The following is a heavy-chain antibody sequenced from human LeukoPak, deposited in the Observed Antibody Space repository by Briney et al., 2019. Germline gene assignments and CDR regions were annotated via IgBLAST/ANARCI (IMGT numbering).Heavy chain of an antibody. CDR2: ISYDGSNK. J-gene: IGHJ4*02. CDR3: ARVMLFQYYFDY. V-gene: IGHV3-30*04. Sequence: PGRSLRLSCAASGFTFSSYAMHWVRQAPGKGLEWVAVISYDGSNKYYADSVKGRFTISRDNSKNTLYLQMNSLRAEDTAVYYCARVMLFQYYFDYWGQGTLVTVSS. CDR1: GFTFSSYA. D-gene: IGHD2-21*01.